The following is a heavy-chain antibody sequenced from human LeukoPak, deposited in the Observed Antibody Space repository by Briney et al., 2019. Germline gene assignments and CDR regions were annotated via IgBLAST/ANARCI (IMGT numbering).Heavy chain of an antibody. V-gene: IGHV3-7*01. CDR2: IRQDGSEK. CDR1: GFTFTDYW. Sequence: GGFLRLSCEVSGFTFTDYWMNWVRQAPGKGPEWVASIRQDGSEKTYVDSVKGRFTISRDNTKNSLSLQLNGLRAEDTAVYYCARDGTAAGLYFDLWGQGTLVTVSS. J-gene: IGHJ4*01. D-gene: IGHD6-13*01. CDR3: ARDGTAAGLYFDL.